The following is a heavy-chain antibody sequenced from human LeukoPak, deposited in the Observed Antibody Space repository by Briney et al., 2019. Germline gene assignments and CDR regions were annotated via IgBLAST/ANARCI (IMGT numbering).Heavy chain of an antibody. V-gene: IGHV1-2*02. D-gene: IGHD6-19*01. J-gene: IGHJ4*02. CDR3: ARGETVAGTVGTTDY. Sequence: ASEKVSCKASGYTFTGYFIHWVRQGPRQGLEWVGLVYTNSSGTNYAQKFQGRVNMTRDTTISKAYMQLNSLRSDDTAVYYCARGETVAGTVGTTDYWGQGTLVTVSS. CDR2: VYTNSSGT. CDR1: GYTFTGYF.